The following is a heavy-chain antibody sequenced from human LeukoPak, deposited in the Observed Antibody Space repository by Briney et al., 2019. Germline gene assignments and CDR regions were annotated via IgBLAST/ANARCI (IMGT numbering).Heavy chain of an antibody. J-gene: IGHJ4*02. V-gene: IGHV3-11*04. CDR3: ARKDFSSGSFTY. D-gene: IGHD3-22*01. CDR2: IGLHGYPL. Sequence: GGSLRLSCAVSGFTFNIYYMSWIRQAPGKGLEWISYIGLHGYPLDYADSEKGRFTISRDNAQNSLYLDMSSLRAEDTAVYYCARKDFSSGSFTYWGQGTLVTVSS. CDR1: GFTFNIYY.